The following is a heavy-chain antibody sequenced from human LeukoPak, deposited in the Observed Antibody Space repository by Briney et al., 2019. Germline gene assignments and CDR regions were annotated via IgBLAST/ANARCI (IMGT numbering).Heavy chain of an antibody. V-gene: IGHV4-4*02. CDR1: GGSISSSNW. Sequence: TSETLSLTCAVSGGSISSSNWWSWVRQPPGKGLEWIGEIYHSGSTNYNPSLKSRVTKSVDTSKNQFSLKLSSVTAADTAVYYCAREGGRQQLVWFDPWGQGTLVTVSS. D-gene: IGHD6-13*01. CDR3: AREGGRQQLVWFDP. J-gene: IGHJ5*02. CDR2: IYHSGST.